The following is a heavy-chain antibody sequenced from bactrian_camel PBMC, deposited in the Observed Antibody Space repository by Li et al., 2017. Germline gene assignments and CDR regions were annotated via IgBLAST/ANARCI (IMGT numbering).Heavy chain of an antibody. D-gene: IGHD2*01. V-gene: IGHV3S1*01. CDR2: ASFRLRTT. CDR3: AAGGSGFNCLTSARQYNY. CDR1: GFTSSNIC. J-gene: IGHJ4*01. Sequence: HVQLVESGGGSVQAGGSLRPSCAASGFTSSNICMAWLRQAPGAEREGVAAASFRLRTTNYAASVKGRFTLSTDYTKTTMYLQMNNLKPEDTASYYCAAGGSGFNCLTSARQYNYWGQGTQVTVS.